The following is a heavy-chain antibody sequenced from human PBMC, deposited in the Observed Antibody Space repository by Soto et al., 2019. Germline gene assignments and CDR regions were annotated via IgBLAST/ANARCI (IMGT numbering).Heavy chain of an antibody. CDR1: GFTFSSYG. J-gene: IGHJ6*02. CDR3: ASLFPYSSSWFPYYYGMDV. Sequence: GGSLRLSCAASGFTFSSYGMHWVRQAPGKGLVWVSRINSDGSSTSYADSVKGRFTISRDNAKSTLYLQMNSLRAEDTAVYYCASLFPYSSSWFPYYYGMDVWGQGTTVTVSS. V-gene: IGHV3-74*01. CDR2: INSDGSST. D-gene: IGHD6-13*01.